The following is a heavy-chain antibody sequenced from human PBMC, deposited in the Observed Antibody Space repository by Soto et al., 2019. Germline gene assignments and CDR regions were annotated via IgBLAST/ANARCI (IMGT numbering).Heavy chain of an antibody. CDR1: VFTFSSYE. V-gene: IGHV3-48*03. CDR3: ARGYGVVILYYYYGMDV. Sequence: PGGSLRLSCAASVFTFSSYEMNWVRQAPGKGLEWVSYISSSGSTIYYADSVKGRFTISRDNAKNSLYLQMNSLRAEDTAVYYCARGYGVVILYYYYGMDVWGQGTTVTVSS. J-gene: IGHJ6*02. D-gene: IGHD3-3*01. CDR2: ISSSGSTI.